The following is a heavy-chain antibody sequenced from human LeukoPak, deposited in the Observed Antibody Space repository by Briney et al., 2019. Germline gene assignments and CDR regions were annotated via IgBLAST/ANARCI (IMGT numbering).Heavy chain of an antibody. V-gene: IGHV3-48*04. CDR3: ARVSRQAGFAFDI. CDR2: ISSSSAGTI. J-gene: IGHJ3*02. D-gene: IGHD2/OR15-2a*01. Sequence: AGGSLRLSCAASRFTFSSYSMNWVRQAPGKGLEWVSYISSSSAGTIYSTDSVMGRFTISRDNGKNSLYLQMNSLRAEDTALYYCARVSRQAGFAFDIWGQGTMVTVSS. CDR1: RFTFSSYS.